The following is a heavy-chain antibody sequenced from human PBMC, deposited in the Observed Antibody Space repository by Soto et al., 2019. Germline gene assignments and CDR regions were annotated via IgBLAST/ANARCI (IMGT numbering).Heavy chain of an antibody. V-gene: IGHV3-15*01. Sequence: GGSVRLSCAASGFTFSNAWMSWVRQAPGKGLEWVGRIKSKTDGGTTDYAAPVKGRFTISRDDSKNTLYLQMNSLKTEDTAVYYCTTVDGSGSYYSYYYYGMDVWGQGTTVTVSS. CDR1: GFTFSNAW. CDR3: TTVDGSGSYYSYYYYGMDV. D-gene: IGHD3-10*01. CDR2: IKSKTDGGTT. J-gene: IGHJ6*02.